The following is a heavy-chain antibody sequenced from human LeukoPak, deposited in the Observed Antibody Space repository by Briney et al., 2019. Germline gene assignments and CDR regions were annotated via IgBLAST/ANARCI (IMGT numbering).Heavy chain of an antibody. D-gene: IGHD6-19*01. CDR3: AKDMIPSIAVAGNCDY. CDR1: GFTFSSYG. V-gene: IGHV3-30*02. CDR2: IRYDGSNK. Sequence: HAGGSLRLSCAASGFTFSSYGMHWVRQAPGKGLEWVAFIRYDGSNKYYADSVKGRFTISRDNSKNTLYLQMNSLRAEDTAVYYCAKDMIPSIAVAGNCDYWGQGTLVTVSS. J-gene: IGHJ4*02.